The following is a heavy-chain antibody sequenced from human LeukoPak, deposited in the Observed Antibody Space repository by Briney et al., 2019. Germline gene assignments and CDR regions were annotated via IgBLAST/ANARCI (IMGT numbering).Heavy chain of an antibody. CDR3: ARGPMGDDYYDSSGYYSNYFDY. Sequence: ASVNVSCKAAGYTFTGSYMHWVRLAPAPGHELKGWINPNHGGTNYAQKFQGRVTMTRDTSISTAYMELSRLRSDDTAVYYCARGPMGDDYYDSSGYYSNYFDYWGQGTLVTVSS. D-gene: IGHD3-22*01. CDR2: INPNHGGT. V-gene: IGHV1-2*02. J-gene: IGHJ4*02. CDR1: GYTFTGSY.